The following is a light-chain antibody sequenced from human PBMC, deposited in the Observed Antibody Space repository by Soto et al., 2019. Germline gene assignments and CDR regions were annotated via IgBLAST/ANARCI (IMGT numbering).Light chain of an antibody. CDR2: GAS. CDR1: QSVSSN. CDR3: QQHNNWPRT. Sequence: EIVMTQSPATLSVSPGERATLSCRASQSVSSNLAWYQQKPGQAPRHLIYGASTRATGIPARFSASGSGTGFTLTISSLQAEDCAIYYCQQHNNWPRTFGQGTKVDIK. J-gene: IGKJ1*01. V-gene: IGKV3-15*01.